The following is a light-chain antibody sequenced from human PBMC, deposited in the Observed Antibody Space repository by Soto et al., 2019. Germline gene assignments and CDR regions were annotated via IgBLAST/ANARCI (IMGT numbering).Light chain of an antibody. CDR1: QSVSSDY. CDR3: QQYGSSPYT. J-gene: IGKJ2*01. CDR2: GAS. Sequence: IVLTQSPGTLSLSPGERATLSCRASQSVSSDYLAWYQQKPGQAPRLLLYGASNRATAIPDRFSGSGSGKDFTLTISRLEPEDFAVYSCQQYGSSPYTFGQGTKLEI. V-gene: IGKV3-20*01.